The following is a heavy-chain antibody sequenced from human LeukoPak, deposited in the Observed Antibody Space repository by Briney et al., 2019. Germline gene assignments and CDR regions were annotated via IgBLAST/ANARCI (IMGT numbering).Heavy chain of an antibody. J-gene: IGHJ4*02. V-gene: IGHV4-59*11. Sequence: SETLSLTCTVSGGSIRNHYWSWVRQPPGKALEWVGYVSDTGHTNSNPSLESRVTISVDTSKNQFSLKLSSVTAADAAVYYYARDSSYTSGSYYDDYFDSWSQGTLVTVSS. CDR3: ARDSSYTSGSYYDDYFDS. D-gene: IGHD3-10*01. CDR2: VSDTGHT. CDR1: GGSIRNHY.